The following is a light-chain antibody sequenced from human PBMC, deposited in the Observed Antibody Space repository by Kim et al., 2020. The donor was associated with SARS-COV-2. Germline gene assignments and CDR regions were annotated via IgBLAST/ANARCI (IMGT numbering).Light chain of an antibody. CDR1: SLKDYY. CDR2: GKN. J-gene: IGLJ3*02. V-gene: IGLV3-19*01. CDR3: NSQDSSGNYWV. Sequence: SSELTQDPAVSVALGQTVRITCQGDSLKDYYASWYQQKPGQAPVLVIYGKNNRPSGIPDRFSGSRSGDTASLTITGTQAEDEADYYCNSQDSSGNYWVFGGGTQLTVL.